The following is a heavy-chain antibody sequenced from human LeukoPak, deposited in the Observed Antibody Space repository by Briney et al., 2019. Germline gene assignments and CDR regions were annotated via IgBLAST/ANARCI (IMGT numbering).Heavy chain of an antibody. Sequence: ASVKVSCKASGGTLNIYVISWVRQAPGQGLEWMGGIIPISGTTNYAQKFQGRVTITADKSTSTAYMELSSLRSEDTAVYYCARLSSHYGDYKVDPWGQGTLVTVSS. CDR2: IIPISGTT. CDR3: ARLSSHYGDYKVDP. D-gene: IGHD4-17*01. V-gene: IGHV1-69*06. J-gene: IGHJ5*02. CDR1: GGTLNIYV.